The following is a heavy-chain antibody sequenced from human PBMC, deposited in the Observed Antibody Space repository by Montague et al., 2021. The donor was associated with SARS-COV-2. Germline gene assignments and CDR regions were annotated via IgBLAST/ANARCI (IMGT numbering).Heavy chain of an antibody. V-gene: IGHV4-31*03. D-gene: IGHD3-22*01. J-gene: IGHJ3*02. CDR1: GGSISRGGYY. CDR2: IYYSGST. CDR3: ARVQGITMIVVVIGALDI. Sequence: TLSLTCTVSGGSISRGGYYWSWIRQHPGKGLEWIGYIYYSGSTYYNPSLKSRVTISVDTSKNQFSLKLSSVTAADTAVYYCARVQGITMIVVVIGALDIWGTGTMATVSS.